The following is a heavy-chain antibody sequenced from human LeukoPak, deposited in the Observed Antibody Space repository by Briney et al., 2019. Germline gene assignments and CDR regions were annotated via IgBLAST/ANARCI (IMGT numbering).Heavy chain of an antibody. V-gene: IGHV4-34*01. J-gene: IGHJ4*02. CDR3: ARHPSSGWYVETIFDY. D-gene: IGHD6-19*01. CDR1: GGSFSGYY. CDR2: INHSGST. Sequence: SETLSLTCAVYGGSFSGYYWSWIRQPPGKGLEWIGEINHSGSTNYNPSLKSRVTISVDTSKNQFSLKLSSVTAADTAVYYCARHPSSGWYVETIFDYWGQGTLVTVSS.